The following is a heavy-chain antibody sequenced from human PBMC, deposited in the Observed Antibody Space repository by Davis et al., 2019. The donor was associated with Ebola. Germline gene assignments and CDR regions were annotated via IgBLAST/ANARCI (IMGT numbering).Heavy chain of an antibody. CDR2: INPYSGFT. CDR3: ARGTLIDYYRISLEP. CDR1: GYTFSDYY. Sequence: ASVKVSCKASGYTFSDYYTHWVRQAPGQGLEWMGRINPYSGFTNYAQKFQGRVSMTRDTSIGTAYMELSRLTSDDTAVYYCARGTLIDYYRISLEPWGQGTLVTVSS. V-gene: IGHV1-2*06. J-gene: IGHJ5*02. D-gene: IGHD3-9*01.